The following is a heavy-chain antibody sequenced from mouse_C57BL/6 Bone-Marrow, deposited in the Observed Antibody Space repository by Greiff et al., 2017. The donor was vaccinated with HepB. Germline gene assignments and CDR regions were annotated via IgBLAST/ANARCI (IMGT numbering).Heavy chain of an antibody. CDR1: GFTFSSYA. CDR2: ISDGGSYT. J-gene: IGHJ1*03. Sequence: DVHLVESGGGLVKPGGSLKLSCAASGFTFSSYAMSWVRQTPEKRLEWVATISDGGSYTYYPDNVKGRFTISRDNAKNNLYLQMSHLKSEDTAMYYCARVLFWYFDVWGTGTTVTVTA. V-gene: IGHV5-4*01. CDR3: ARVLFWYFDV.